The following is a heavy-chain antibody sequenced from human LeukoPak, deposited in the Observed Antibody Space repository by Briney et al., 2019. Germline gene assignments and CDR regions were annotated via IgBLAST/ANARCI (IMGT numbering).Heavy chain of an antibody. D-gene: IGHD3-9*01. CDR2: ISAYNGNT. CDR1: GYTFTSYG. J-gene: IGHJ4*02. Sequence: GASVKVSCKASGYTFTSYGISWVRQAPGQGLEWMGWISAYNGNTNYAQKLQGRVTMTTDTSTSTAYMELRSLRSDDTAVYYCARDYDILTGYYHFDYWGQGTLVTVSS. V-gene: IGHV1-18*01. CDR3: ARDYDILTGYYHFDY.